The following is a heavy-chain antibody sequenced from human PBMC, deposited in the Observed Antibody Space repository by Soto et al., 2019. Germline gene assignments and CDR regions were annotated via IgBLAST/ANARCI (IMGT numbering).Heavy chain of an antibody. CDR3: ARVDVVVAADAFDI. V-gene: IGHV3-33*01. CDR1: EFTFSNFG. D-gene: IGHD2-15*01. Sequence: ESGGGVVQPGRSLRLSCAASEFTFSNFGMHWVRQAPGKGLEWVAVIYYDGSNEYYADSVKGRFTISRDNSKNTLYLQMNSLRAEDTAVYCCARVDVVVAADAFDIWGQGTMVTVSS. CDR2: IYYDGSNE. J-gene: IGHJ3*02.